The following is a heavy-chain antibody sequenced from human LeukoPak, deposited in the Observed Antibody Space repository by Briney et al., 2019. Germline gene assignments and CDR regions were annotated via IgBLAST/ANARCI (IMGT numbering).Heavy chain of an antibody. CDR1: GFTFSSYW. CDR3: ARDTYDSSGYYAHLDY. Sequence: GGSLRLSSAASGFTFSSYWMSWVRQAPGKGLEWVANIKQDGSEKYYVDSVKGRFTISRDNAKNSLYLQMSSPRAEDTAVYYCARDTYDSSGYYAHLDYWGQGTLVTVSS. CDR2: IKQDGSEK. J-gene: IGHJ4*02. V-gene: IGHV3-7*01. D-gene: IGHD3-22*01.